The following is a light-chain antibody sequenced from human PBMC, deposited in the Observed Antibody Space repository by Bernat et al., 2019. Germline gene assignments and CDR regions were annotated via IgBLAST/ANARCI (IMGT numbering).Light chain of an antibody. CDR1: TSNIGSNT. J-gene: IGLJ3*02. Sequence: QSVLTQPPSASGTPGQRVTISCSGSTSNIGSNTVTWFQQLPGTAPKLLIFHNNERPSWVPDRFSASKSGTSASLAISGLQSEDEADYYCSTWDGSLNGQVFGGGTKVTVL. CDR2: HNN. V-gene: IGLV1-44*01. CDR3: STWDGSLNGQV.